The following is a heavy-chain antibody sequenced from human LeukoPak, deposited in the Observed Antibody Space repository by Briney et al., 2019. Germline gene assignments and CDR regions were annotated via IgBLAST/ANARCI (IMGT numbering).Heavy chain of an antibody. V-gene: IGHV1-2*02. CDR2: LNPNSGDT. CDR3: ARDLDEPAPLDY. Sequence: ATVKVSCKASGYIFTDYYLHWLRQAPGQWLEWMGWLNPNSGDTSYAQKFQGRVTMTGDAAISTLYMELSRLRSDDTAIYYCARDLDEPAPLDYWGHGILVTASS. CDR1: GYIFTDYY. D-gene: IGHD1-14*01. J-gene: IGHJ4*01.